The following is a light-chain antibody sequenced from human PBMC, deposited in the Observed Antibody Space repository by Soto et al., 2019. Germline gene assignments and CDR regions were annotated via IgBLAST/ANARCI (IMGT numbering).Light chain of an antibody. Sequence: QAVVTQPPSASGTPGQRVSISCSGGTSNIGNNNVNWYQQLPGTAPKLLIYSDNQRPSGVPDRFSGSKSGTSASLAISGLQSEDEADYFCASWDDSLNGRVFGGGTKLTVL. CDR1: TSNIGNNN. V-gene: IGLV1-44*01. CDR3: ASWDDSLNGRV. J-gene: IGLJ2*01. CDR2: SDN.